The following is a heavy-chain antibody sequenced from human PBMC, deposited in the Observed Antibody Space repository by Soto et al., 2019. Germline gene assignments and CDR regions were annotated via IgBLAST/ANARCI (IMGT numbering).Heavy chain of an antibody. CDR3: ARLSKGSINQYYLDF. D-gene: IGHD3-10*01. J-gene: IGHJ4*02. Sequence: PVGSLTISCKGSGYTFTTFWIAWVRQMPAKGLEWMGIIYPGDSDTRYGPSFQGQVTIAAEKTINTAYLQWSSLRASDTALYFCARLSKGSINQYYLDFWGQGTPVTVSS. V-gene: IGHV5-51*01. CDR2: IYPGDSDT. CDR1: GYTFTTFW.